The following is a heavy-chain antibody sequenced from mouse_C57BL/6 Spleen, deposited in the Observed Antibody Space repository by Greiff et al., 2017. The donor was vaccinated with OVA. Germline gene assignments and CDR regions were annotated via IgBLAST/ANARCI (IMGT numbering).Heavy chain of an antibody. V-gene: IGHV1-72*01. J-gene: IGHJ1*03. Sequence: QVQLQQPGAELVKPGASVKLSCKASGYTFTSYWMHWVKQRPGRGLEWIGRIDPNSGGTKYNEKFKSKATLTVDKPSSPAYMKLSSLTSEDSAVYYCAREDYGSSPYWYFDVWGTGTTVTVSS. CDR1: GYTFTSYW. D-gene: IGHD1-1*01. CDR2: IDPNSGGT. CDR3: AREDYGSSPYWYFDV.